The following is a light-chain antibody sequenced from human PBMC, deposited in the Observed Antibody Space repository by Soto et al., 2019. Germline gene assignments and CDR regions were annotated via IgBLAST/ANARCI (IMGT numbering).Light chain of an antibody. CDR3: QQYGTSPPT. CDR1: QSVSSSD. V-gene: IGKV3-20*01. CDR2: GAS. Sequence: EVVLTQSPGTLALSPGERYTLSCRASQSVSSSDLAWYQQKHGQGPRXXISGASSRATGIPDRFSGSWSGTVVTITISRLEPEDGEVFDCQQYGTSPPTFGQGTKVDIK. J-gene: IGKJ1*01.